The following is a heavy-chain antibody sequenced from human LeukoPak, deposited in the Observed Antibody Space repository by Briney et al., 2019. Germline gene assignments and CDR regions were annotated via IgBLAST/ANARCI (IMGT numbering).Heavy chain of an antibody. V-gene: IGHV3-23*01. Sequence: PGGSLRLSCAASGFSFSSYALSWVRQTPGKGLEWVSFIGGSGGGTYDADSVKGRFTISRDNSKDTLYLQMNSLRAEDTAVYYCAREAVVTAIGYYYYGMDVWGQGTTVTVSS. J-gene: IGHJ6*02. D-gene: IGHD2-21*02. CDR2: IGGSGGGT. CDR3: AREAVVTAIGYYYYGMDV. CDR1: GFSFSSYA.